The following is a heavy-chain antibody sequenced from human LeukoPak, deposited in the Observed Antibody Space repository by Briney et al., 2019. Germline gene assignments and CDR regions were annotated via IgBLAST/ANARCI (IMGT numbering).Heavy chain of an antibody. CDR2: ISYDGNNK. D-gene: IGHD1-26*01. Sequence: GGSLRLSCAASGFTFSSYAMHWIRQAPGKGLEWLTVISYDGNNKYYADSLRGRFTISRDNSKDTLHLQMNSLRAEDTAVYYCARDREVGPTYWFDPWGQGTLVTVSS. V-gene: IGHV3-30*04. CDR3: ARDREVGPTYWFDP. CDR1: GFTFSSYA. J-gene: IGHJ5*02.